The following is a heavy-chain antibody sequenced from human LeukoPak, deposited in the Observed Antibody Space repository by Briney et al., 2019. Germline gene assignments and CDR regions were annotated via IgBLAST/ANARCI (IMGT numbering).Heavy chain of an antibody. CDR3: ARTTGLDTAMVTLEMDY. V-gene: IGHV2-70*11. D-gene: IGHD5-18*01. J-gene: IGHJ4*02. CDR2: IDWDDDK. Sequence: WIRQPPGKALEWLARIDWDDDKYYGTSLKTRLTISKDTSKNQVVLTMTNMDPVDTATYYCARTTGLDTAMVTLEMDYWGQGTLVTVSS.